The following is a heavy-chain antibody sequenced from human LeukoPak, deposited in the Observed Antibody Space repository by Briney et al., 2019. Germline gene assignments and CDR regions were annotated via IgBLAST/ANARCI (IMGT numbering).Heavy chain of an antibody. Sequence: PGGSLRLSRAASGFTFSDYTMNWVRQAPGKGLEWVSSIRSSGLYTYYADSVKGRFTISRDNAKNSLYLQMNSLTAEDTAVYYCARASSIDYWGQGTLVTVSS. D-gene: IGHD3-10*01. CDR3: ARASSIDY. CDR2: IRSSGLYT. J-gene: IGHJ4*02. V-gene: IGHV3-21*01. CDR1: GFTFSDYT.